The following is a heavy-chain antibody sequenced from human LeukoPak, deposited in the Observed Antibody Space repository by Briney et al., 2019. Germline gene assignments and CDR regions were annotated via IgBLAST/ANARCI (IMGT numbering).Heavy chain of an antibody. D-gene: IGHD1-1*01. CDR3: ATVGAGTTYFDY. CDR2: ISTSSSYI. J-gene: IGHJ4*02. Sequence: PGGSPRLSCAASGFTFSSYTMNWVRQAPGSELEWVSSISTSSSYIYYADSVKGRFTISRDNAKNSLYLQMNSLRAEDTAVYYCATVGAGTTYFDYWGQGTLVTVSS. V-gene: IGHV3-21*01. CDR1: GFTFSSYT.